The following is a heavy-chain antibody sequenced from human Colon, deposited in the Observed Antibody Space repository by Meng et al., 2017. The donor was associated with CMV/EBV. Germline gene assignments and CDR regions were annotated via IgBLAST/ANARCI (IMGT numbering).Heavy chain of an antibody. CDR2: ISSSGSSL. V-gene: IGHV3-48*03. J-gene: IGHJ4*02. Sequence: GESLKISCEASGFTFSRYEMSWVRQAPGKGLEWLSYISSSGSSLYYADSVRGRFTISRDSAKNSLYLQMNSLRAEDTAVYFCARYNYDSSGYYFDSWGQGT. CDR3: ARYNYDSSGYYFDS. D-gene: IGHD3-22*01. CDR1: GFTFSRYE.